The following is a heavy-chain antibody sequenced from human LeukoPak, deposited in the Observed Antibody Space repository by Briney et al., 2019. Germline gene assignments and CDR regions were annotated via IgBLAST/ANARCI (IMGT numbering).Heavy chain of an antibody. D-gene: IGHD2-15*01. Sequence: ASVKVSCKVSGYTLTELSMHWVRHAPGKGLEWMGGFDPEDGETIYAQRFQGRVTMTEDTSTDTAYMELSSLRSEDTAVYYCATDLYCSGGSCYGYYYMDVWGKGTTVTVSS. CDR3: ATDLYCSGGSCYGYYYMDV. V-gene: IGHV1-24*01. J-gene: IGHJ6*03. CDR1: GYTLTELS. CDR2: FDPEDGET.